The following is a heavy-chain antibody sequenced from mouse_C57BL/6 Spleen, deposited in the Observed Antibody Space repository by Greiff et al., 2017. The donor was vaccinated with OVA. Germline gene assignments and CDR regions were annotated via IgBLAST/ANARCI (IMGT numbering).Heavy chain of an antibody. V-gene: IGHV1-82*01. CDR3: ASHYAMDY. CDR2: ISPGDGDT. J-gene: IGHJ4*01. CDR1: GYAFSSSW. Sequence: QVQLQQSGPELVKPGASVKISCKASGYAFSSSWMNWVKQRPGKGLEWIGRISPGDGDTNYNGKFKGKATLTADKSSSTAYMQLSSLTSEDSAVYSCASHYAMDYWGQGTSVTVSS.